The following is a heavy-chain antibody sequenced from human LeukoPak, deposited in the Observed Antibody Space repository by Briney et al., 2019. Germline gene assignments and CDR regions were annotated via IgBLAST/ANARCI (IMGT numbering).Heavy chain of an antibody. CDR2: ISSSSSTI. D-gene: IGHD3-10*01. CDR1: GFTFSSYS. Sequence: PGGSLRLSCAASGFTFSSYSMNWVRQAPGKGLEWVSYISSSSSTIYYADSVKGRFTISRDNAKNSLYLQMNSLRDEDTAVYYCARRNYYGSGSLGRPFDYWGRGTLVTVSS. V-gene: IGHV3-48*02. CDR3: ARRNYYGSGSLGRPFDY. J-gene: IGHJ4*02.